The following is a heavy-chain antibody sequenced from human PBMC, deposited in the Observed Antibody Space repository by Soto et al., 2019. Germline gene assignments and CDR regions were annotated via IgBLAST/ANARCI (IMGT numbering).Heavy chain of an antibody. CDR2: ISGSGGST. Sequence: GGSLRLSCAASGFTFSSYAMSWVRQAPGKGLEWVSAISGSGGSTYYADSVKGRFTISRDNSKNTLYLQMNSLRAEDTAVYYCAKVRRATMVRGVIISSPFDYWGQGTLVTVSS. CDR1: GFTFSSYA. J-gene: IGHJ4*02. V-gene: IGHV3-23*01. D-gene: IGHD3-10*01. CDR3: AKVRRATMVRGVIISSPFDY.